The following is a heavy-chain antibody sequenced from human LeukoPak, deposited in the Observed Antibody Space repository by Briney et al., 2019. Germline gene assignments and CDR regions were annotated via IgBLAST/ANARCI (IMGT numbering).Heavy chain of an antibody. Sequence: SETLSLTCTVSGGSISSHYWSWIRQPPGKGLEWIGYIYYSGSTNYNASLKSRVTISVDTSKNQFSLKLSSVTAADTAVYYCARTPPYSSGWSHFDYWGQGTLVTVSS. V-gene: IGHV4-59*08. D-gene: IGHD6-19*01. CDR2: IYYSGST. J-gene: IGHJ4*02. CDR1: GGSISSHY. CDR3: ARTPPYSSGWSHFDY.